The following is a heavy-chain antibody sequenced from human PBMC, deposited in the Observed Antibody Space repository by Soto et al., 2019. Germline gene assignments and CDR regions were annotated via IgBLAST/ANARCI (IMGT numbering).Heavy chain of an antibody. V-gene: IGHV3-33*08. CDR2: IRYDGSNK. CDR1: GFTFSDYA. D-gene: IGHD6-13*01. J-gene: IGHJ4*02. CDR3: ARGRGYSSSWSIYYFDF. Sequence: VGSLRLSCAASGFTFSDYAMHWVRKAPGKGLEWVAVIRYDGSNKYYTDSVKGRFTIARDNSKNTLYLQMNSLRAEDTAVYYCARGRGYSSSWSIYYFDFWGQGTQVTVSS.